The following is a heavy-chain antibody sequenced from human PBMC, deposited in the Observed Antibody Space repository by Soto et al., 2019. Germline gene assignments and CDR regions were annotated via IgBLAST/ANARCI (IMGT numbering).Heavy chain of an antibody. J-gene: IGHJ4*02. CDR3: AREVRGGESNPDY. D-gene: IGHD2-21*01. Sequence: EVQLVESGGGWVQPGGSRRLSCAASGSTFSPYRINWVRQAPGKGLAWVSYISTRRRNIYYADSVKGRCTTSRDNVKNSLVLQMNSLRDEDTAVYYCAREVRGGESNPDYWGQGTLVIVST. CDR2: ISTRRRNI. CDR1: GSTFSPYR. V-gene: IGHV3-48*02.